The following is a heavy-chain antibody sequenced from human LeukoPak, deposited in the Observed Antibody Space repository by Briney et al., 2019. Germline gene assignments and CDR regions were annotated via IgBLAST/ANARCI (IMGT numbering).Heavy chain of an antibody. Sequence: SETLSLTCTVSGGSISSGGYYWSWIRQHPGKGLEWLGYIYYSGSTYYNPSLKSRVTISVDTSKNQFSLKLSSVTAADTAVYYCARVYSEDRPTAWYSGTYWYYFDYWGQGTLVTVSS. J-gene: IGHJ4*02. V-gene: IGHV4-31*03. CDR1: GGSISSGGYY. CDR2: IYYSGST. CDR3: ARVYSEDRPTAWYSGTYWYYFDY. D-gene: IGHD1-26*01.